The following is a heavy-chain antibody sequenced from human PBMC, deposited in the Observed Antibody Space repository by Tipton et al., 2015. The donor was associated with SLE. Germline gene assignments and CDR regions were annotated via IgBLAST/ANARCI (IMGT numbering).Heavy chain of an antibody. CDR2: INHSGST. Sequence: TLSLTCAVYGGSFSGYYWSWIRQPPGKGLEWIGEINHSGSTNYNPSLKSRVTISVDTSKNQFSLKLSSVTAADTAVYYCARGRSWIQLWTNAFDIWGQGTMVTVSS. CDR3: ARGRSWIQLWTNAFDI. D-gene: IGHD5-18*01. J-gene: IGHJ3*02. CDR1: GGSFSGYY. V-gene: IGHV4-34*01.